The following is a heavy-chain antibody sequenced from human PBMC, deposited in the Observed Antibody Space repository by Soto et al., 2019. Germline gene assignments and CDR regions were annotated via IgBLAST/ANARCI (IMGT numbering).Heavy chain of an antibody. CDR3: TTARWYTYYFDY. V-gene: IGHV3-15*01. CDR1: GFTFSNAW. D-gene: IGHD6-13*01. CDR2: VKTKADGGTT. Sequence: PGGSLRLSCAASGFTFSNAWMSWVRQAPGKGLEWVGRVKTKADGGTTDYAAPVKGRFTISRDDSKNTLYLQMNSLNTEDTAVYYCTTARWYTYYFDYWGQGTLVTVSS. J-gene: IGHJ4*02.